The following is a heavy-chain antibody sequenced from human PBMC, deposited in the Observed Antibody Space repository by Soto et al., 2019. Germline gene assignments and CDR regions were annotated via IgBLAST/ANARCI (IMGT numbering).Heavy chain of an antibody. CDR1: GGSFSGYY. J-gene: IGHJ6*02. D-gene: IGHD2-2*01. CDR2: INHSGST. CDR3: ARGFYCSSTSCYYYYGMDV. V-gene: IGHV4-34*01. Sequence: SETLSLTCAVSGGSFSGYYWSWIRQPPGKGLEWIGEINHSGSTNYNPSLKSRVTISADTSKNQFSQKLSSVTAADTAVYYCARGFYCSSTSCYYYYGMDVWGQGTTVTVSS.